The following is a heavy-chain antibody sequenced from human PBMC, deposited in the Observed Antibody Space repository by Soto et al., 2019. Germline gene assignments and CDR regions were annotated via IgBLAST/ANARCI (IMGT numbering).Heavy chain of an antibody. J-gene: IGHJ6*02. D-gene: IGHD6-13*01. Sequence: SCAASGFTFSSYGMHWVRQAPGKGLEWVAVISYDGSNKYYADSVKGRFTISRDNSKNTLYLQMNSLRAEDTAVYYCAKDPYSSSWYGGFYYYYYGMDVWGQGTTVTVSS. V-gene: IGHV3-30*18. CDR3: AKDPYSSSWYGGFYYYYYGMDV. CDR2: ISYDGSNK. CDR1: GFTFSSYG.